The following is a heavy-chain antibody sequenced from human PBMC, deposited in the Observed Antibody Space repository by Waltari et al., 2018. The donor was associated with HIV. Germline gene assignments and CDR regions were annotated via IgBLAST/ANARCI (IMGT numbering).Heavy chain of an antibody. Sequence: QVQLQQWGAGLLKPSETLSLTCAVYGGSFSGYYWSWIRQPPGKGLEWIGEINHSGSTNYNPSLKSRVTISVDTSKNQFSLKLSSVTAADTAVYYCARGLQSRDWGNWFDPWGQGTLVTVSS. CDR2: INHSGST. CDR3: ARGLQSRDWGNWFDP. J-gene: IGHJ5*02. V-gene: IGHV4-34*01. D-gene: IGHD3-16*01. CDR1: GGSFSGYY.